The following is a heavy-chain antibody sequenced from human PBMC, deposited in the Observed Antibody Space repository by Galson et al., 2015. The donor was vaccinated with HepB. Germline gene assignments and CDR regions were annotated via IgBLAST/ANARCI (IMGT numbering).Heavy chain of an antibody. CDR2: MSDNGDNT. J-gene: IGHJ1*01. CDR1: GFTFSSYA. Sequence: SLRLSCEASGFTFSSYAILWVRQAPGKGLEWVSGMSDNGDNTFYADSVKGRFTISRDISKNTVYRQMKRLGVEDTAVYSWATRSGASGWYSYFQHWGQGTLVTVSS. V-gene: IGHV3-23*01. D-gene: IGHD6-19*01. CDR3: ATRSGASGWYSYFQH.